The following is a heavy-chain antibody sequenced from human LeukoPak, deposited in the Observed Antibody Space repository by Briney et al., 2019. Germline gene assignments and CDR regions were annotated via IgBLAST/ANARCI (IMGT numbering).Heavy chain of an antibody. Sequence: GASVKVSCKASGYTFTSYDINWVRQATGQGLEWMGWISAYNGNTNYAQKLQGRVTMTTDTSTSTAYMELRSLRSDDTAVYYCARAGTTRDWFDPWGQGTLVTVSS. J-gene: IGHJ5*02. V-gene: IGHV1-18*01. CDR2: ISAYNGNT. CDR3: ARAGTTRDWFDP. D-gene: IGHD1-7*01. CDR1: GYTFTSYD.